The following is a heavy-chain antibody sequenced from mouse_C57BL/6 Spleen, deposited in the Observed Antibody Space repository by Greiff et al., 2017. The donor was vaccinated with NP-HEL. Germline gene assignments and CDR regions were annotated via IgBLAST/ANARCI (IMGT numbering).Heavy chain of an antibody. V-gene: IGHV1-59*01. D-gene: IGHD1-1*01. Sequence: QVQLQQPGAELVRPGTSVKLSCKASGYTFTSYWMHWVKQRPGQGLEWIGVIDPSDSYTNYNQKFKGKATLTVDTSSSTAYMQLSSLTSEDSAVYYCARGVVATKYFDVWGTGTTVTVSS. CDR1: GYTFTSYW. J-gene: IGHJ1*03. CDR3: ARGVVATKYFDV. CDR2: IDPSDSYT.